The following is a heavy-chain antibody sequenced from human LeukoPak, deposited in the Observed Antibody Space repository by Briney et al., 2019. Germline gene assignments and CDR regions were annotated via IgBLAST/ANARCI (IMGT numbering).Heavy chain of an antibody. Sequence: GGSLRLSCAASGFTVSSNYMSWVRQAPGKGLEWVSVIYSGGSTYYADSVKGRFTISRDNSKNTLYLQMNSLRAEGTAVYYCARGGRTLPIDYWGQGTLVTVSS. CDR1: GFTVSSNY. D-gene: IGHD1-26*01. V-gene: IGHV3-53*01. J-gene: IGHJ4*02. CDR3: ARGGRTLPIDY. CDR2: IYSGGST.